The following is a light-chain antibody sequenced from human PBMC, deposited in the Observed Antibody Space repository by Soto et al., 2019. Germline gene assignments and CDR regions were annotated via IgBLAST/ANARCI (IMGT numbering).Light chain of an antibody. J-gene: IGLJ1*01. Sequence: QSALTQPASVSGSPGQSITISCTGTSSDVGGHNYVSWYQQHPGRAPKLMISEVSNRPSGVSNRFSGSKSGNTASLTISGHQPEDEADYYCSSYTSSSTYVFGTGTKLTVL. CDR2: EVS. V-gene: IGLV2-14*01. CDR3: SSYTSSSTYV. CDR1: SSDVGGHNY.